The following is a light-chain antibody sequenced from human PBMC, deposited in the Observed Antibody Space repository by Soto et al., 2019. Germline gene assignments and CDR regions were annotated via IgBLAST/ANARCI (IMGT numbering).Light chain of an antibody. CDR2: KAS. Sequence: DGRRTRWPSTLPASVGDRVTITCRASQSISSWLAWYQQKPGKAPKLLIYKASLLQSGVPSRFSGSGSGTEFTLTISSLQPEDFATYYCQQYDRYPGTFCGGTKVDI. V-gene: IGKV1-5*03. CDR3: QQYDRYPGT. J-gene: IGKJ4*01. CDR1: QSISSW.